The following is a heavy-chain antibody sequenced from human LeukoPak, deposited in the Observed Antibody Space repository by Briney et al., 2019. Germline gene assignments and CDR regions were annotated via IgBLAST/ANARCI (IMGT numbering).Heavy chain of an antibody. D-gene: IGHD3-22*01. CDR3: ARDIGSSGYSRAHFDY. CDR1: GGTFSRYT. J-gene: IGHJ4*02. CDR2: IIPILGIA. V-gene: IGHV1-69*04. Sequence: ASVKVSCKASGGTFSRYTISWVRQAPGQGLEWMGRIIPILGIANYAQKFQGRVTITADKSTSTAYMELSSLRSEDTAVYYCARDIGSSGYSRAHFDYWGQGTLVTVSS.